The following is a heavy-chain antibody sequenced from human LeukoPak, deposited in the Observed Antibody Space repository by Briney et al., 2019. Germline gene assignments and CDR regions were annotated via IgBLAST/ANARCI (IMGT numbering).Heavy chain of an antibody. D-gene: IGHD3-3*01. CDR3: ARSTYYDFWGGYQGYYYGMDV. Sequence: SETLSLTCTVSGGSVSSGSYYWSWIRQPPGKGLEWIGSIYYSGSTYYNPSLKSRVTISVDTSKNQFSLKLSSVTAADTAVYYCARSTYYDFWGGYQGYYYGMDVWGQGTTVTVSS. V-gene: IGHV4-39*01. CDR2: IYYSGST. J-gene: IGHJ6*02. CDR1: GGSVSSGSYY.